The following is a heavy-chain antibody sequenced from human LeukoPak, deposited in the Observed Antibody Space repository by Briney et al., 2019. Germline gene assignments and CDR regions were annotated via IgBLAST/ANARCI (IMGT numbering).Heavy chain of an antibody. CDR3: ARVERNFYYMDV. Sequence: SEALSLTCTVSYGSISSYYWSWIRQPPGKGLEWIGFIYYSEYTSYNPSLKSRVTISIDTSNYQFSLKLSSVTPADTAVYYCARVERNFYYMDVWGKGTTVTVSS. CDR2: IYYSEYT. V-gene: IGHV4-59*01. D-gene: IGHD5-24*01. J-gene: IGHJ6*03. CDR1: YGSISSYY.